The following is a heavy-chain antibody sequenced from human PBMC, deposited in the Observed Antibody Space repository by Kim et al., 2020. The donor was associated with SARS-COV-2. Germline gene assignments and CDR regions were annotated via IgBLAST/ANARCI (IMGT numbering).Heavy chain of an antibody. J-gene: IGHJ6*02. CDR1: GGSISSYY. Sequence: SETLSLTCTVSGGSISSYYWSWIRQPPGKGLEWIGYIYYSGSTNYNPSLKSRVTISVDTSKNQFSLKLSSVTAADTAVYYCARMKMGLLNYDILTGPEYYYYGMDVWGQGTTVTVSS. CDR2: IYYSGST. CDR3: ARMKMGLLNYDILTGPEYYYYGMDV. D-gene: IGHD3-9*01. V-gene: IGHV4-59*01.